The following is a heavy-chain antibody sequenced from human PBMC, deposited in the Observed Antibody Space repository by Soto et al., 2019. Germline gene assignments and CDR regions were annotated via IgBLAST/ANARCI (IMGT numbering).Heavy chain of an antibody. CDR2: IIPILGIA. CDR3: ARGGPYSKWLRAGYYYMDV. D-gene: IGHD5-12*01. J-gene: IGHJ6*03. V-gene: IGHV1-69*02. Sequence: ASVKVSCKASGGTFSSYTISWVRQAPGQGLEWMGRIIPILGIANYAQKFQGRVTITADKSTSTAYMELSSLRSEDTAVYYCARGGPYSKWLRAGYYYMDVWGKGTTVTVSS. CDR1: GGTFSSYT.